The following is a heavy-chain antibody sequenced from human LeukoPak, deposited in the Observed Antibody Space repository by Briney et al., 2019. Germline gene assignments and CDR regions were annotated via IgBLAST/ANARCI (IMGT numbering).Heavy chain of an antibody. CDR1: GFTFSSYA. D-gene: IGHD1-26*01. V-gene: IGHV3-23*01. CDR3: AKHLNWWELRDVDY. Sequence: PGGSLRLSCAASGFTFSSYAMSWVRQAPGKGLEWVSAISGSGGSTYYVDSVKGRFTISRDNSKNTLYLQMNSLRAEDTAVYYCAKHLNWWELRDVDYWGQGTLVTVSS. CDR2: ISGSGGST. J-gene: IGHJ4*02.